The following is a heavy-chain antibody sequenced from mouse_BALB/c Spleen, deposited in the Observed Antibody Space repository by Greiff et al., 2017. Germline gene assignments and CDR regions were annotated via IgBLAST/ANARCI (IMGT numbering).Heavy chain of an antibody. J-gene: IGHJ2*01. CDR2: IYPGNVNT. Sequence: VQLQQSGPELVKPGASVRISCKASGYTFTSYYIHWVQQRPGQGLEWIGWIYPGNVNTKYNEKFKGKATLTADKSSSTAYMQLSSLTSEDSAVYFCARSGYYYGSSYDYWGQGTTLTVSS. CDR3: ARSGYYYGSSYDY. D-gene: IGHD1-1*01. CDR1: GYTFTSYY. V-gene: IGHV1S56*01.